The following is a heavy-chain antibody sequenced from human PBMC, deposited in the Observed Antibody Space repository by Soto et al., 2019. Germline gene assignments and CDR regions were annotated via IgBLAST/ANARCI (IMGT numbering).Heavy chain of an antibody. V-gene: IGHV3-23*01. CDR2: ISGSGGST. D-gene: IGHD3-22*01. CDR1: GFTFSSYA. CDR3: AKSPFAYYYDSSGYHWYFDL. Sequence: EVQLLESGGGLVQPGGSLRLSCAASGFTFSSYAMSWVRQAPGKGLEWVSAISGSGGSTYYADSVKGRFTISRDNSKNSLYLQMNSLRAEDTAVYYCAKSPFAYYYDSSGYHWYFDLWGRGTLVTVSS. J-gene: IGHJ2*01.